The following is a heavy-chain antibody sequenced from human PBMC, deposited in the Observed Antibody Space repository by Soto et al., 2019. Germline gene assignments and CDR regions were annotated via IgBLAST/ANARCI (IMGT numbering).Heavy chain of an antibody. J-gene: IGHJ6*02. CDR1: GYTFTSYG. CDR2: ISAYNGNT. Sequence: ASLKVSCKASGYTFTSYGISWVRQAPGQGLEWMGWISAYNGNTNYAQKLQGRVTMTTDTSTSTAYMELRSLRSDDTAVYYCARDVGVTSVSSGMDVWGQVTTFPVSS. D-gene: IGHD3-16*01. V-gene: IGHV1-18*01. CDR3: ARDVGVTSVSSGMDV.